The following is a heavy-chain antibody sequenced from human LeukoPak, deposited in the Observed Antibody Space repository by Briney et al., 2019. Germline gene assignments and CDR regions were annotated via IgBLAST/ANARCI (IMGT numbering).Heavy chain of an antibody. J-gene: IGHJ4*02. CDR3: ARFPIVVANFDF. CDR1: GFRFGDDA. D-gene: IGHD3-22*01. V-gene: IGHV3-49*04. CDR2: IRSPTYGGTA. Sequence: GGSLRLSCTGSGFRFGDDAMHWVRQAPGKGLEWVGFIRSPTYGGTAEYAASVEGRFTISRDDSKSIVYLQMNSLKTEDTAVYYCARFPIVVANFDFWGPGTLVTVSS.